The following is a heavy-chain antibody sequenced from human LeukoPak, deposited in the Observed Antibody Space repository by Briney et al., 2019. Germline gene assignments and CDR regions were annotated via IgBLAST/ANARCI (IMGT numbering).Heavy chain of an antibody. CDR3: ARGNYYGSGSYYTY. V-gene: IGHV1-69*06. D-gene: IGHD3-10*01. Sequence: ASVKVSCKASGYTFTGYYMHWVRQAPGQGLEWIGGIIPIFGTANYAQKFQGRVTITADKSTSTAYMELSSLRSEDTAVYYCARGNYYGSGSYYTYWGQGTLVTVSS. CDR1: GYTFTGYY. CDR2: IIPIFGTA. J-gene: IGHJ4*02.